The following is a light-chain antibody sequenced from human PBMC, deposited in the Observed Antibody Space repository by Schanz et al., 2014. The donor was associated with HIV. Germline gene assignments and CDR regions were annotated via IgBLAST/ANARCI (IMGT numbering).Light chain of an antibody. Sequence: QSVLTQPPSVSGAPGQRVTISCTGSSSNIGAGYDVHWYQQLPGTAPKLLIYSGNQRPSGVPDRFSGSKSGTSASLAISGLQAEDEADYFCQSFDSSLNGVVFGGGTKVTVL. CDR3: QSFDSSLNGVV. CDR1: SSNIGAGYD. J-gene: IGLJ3*02. CDR2: SGN. V-gene: IGLV1-40*01.